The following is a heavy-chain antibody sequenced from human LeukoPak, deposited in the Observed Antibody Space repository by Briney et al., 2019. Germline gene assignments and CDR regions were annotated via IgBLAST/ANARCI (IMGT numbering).Heavy chain of an antibody. CDR1: GGTFSSYA. CDR2: INPNSGGT. D-gene: IGHD2-2*02. V-gene: IGHV1-2*02. Sequence: ASVKVSCKASGGTFSSYAISWVRQAPGQGLEWMGWINPNSGGTNYAQKFQGRVTMTRDTSISTAYMELSRLRSDDTAVYYCARVAAGCSSTSCYKGFDYWGQGTLVTVSS. J-gene: IGHJ4*02. CDR3: ARVAAGCSSTSCYKGFDY.